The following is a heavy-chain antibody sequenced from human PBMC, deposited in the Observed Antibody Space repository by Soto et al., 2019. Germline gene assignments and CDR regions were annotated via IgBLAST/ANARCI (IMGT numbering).Heavy chain of an antibody. J-gene: IGHJ4*02. D-gene: IGHD6-13*01. CDR3: WRSWAY. V-gene: IGHV3-23*01. CDR1: GFTFSNYG. CDR2: VSPAGST. Sequence: EVQLLESGGGLVQPGGSLRLSCAASGFTFSNYGMNWIRLAPGEGLEWVSTVSPAGSTFYADSVRGRFTISRDNSKSTVDLQMNGLRVDDTAIYDFWRSWAYWGRGTVVTVSS.